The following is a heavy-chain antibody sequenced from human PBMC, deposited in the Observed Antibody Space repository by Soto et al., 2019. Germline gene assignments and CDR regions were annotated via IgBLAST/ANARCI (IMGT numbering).Heavy chain of an antibody. CDR2: IYDSGST. V-gene: IGHV4-59*01. CDR3: ARADRYSSSSGESDY. D-gene: IGHD6-6*01. CDR1: SGSIISYY. Sequence: PSETLSLTCTFSSGSIISYYWSWIAQPPGKALEWMGYIYDSGSTNYNPSLKSRVTKSVDTSKNQFSLKLSSVTAADTAVYYCARADRYSSSSGESDYWGQGTLVTVSS. J-gene: IGHJ4*02.